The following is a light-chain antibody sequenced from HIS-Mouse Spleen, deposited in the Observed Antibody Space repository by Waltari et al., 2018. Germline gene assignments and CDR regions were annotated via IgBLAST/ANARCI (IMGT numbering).Light chain of an antibody. V-gene: IGLV2-23*03. CDR1: SSDVGRYNL. Sequence: QSALTQPASVSGSPGQSITISCTGTSSDVGRYNLVSSYQQHPSKAPKLMMYEGSKRPSGVSNRFSGSKSGNTAYRTISGLQAEDEADYYCCSYAGSSTFGVFGGGTKLTVL. CDR2: EGS. J-gene: IGLJ3*02. CDR3: CSYAGSSTFGV.